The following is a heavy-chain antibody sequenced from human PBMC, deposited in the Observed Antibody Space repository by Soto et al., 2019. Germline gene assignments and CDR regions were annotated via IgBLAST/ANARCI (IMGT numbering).Heavy chain of an antibody. CDR3: ARDRVGTTQPRHNWFTP. CDR1: LGTSVSTDDH. Sequence: SVTPSHRTTVALGTSVSTDDHWILNQQPPWKGLEWIGYIFYTGSTNYNPSLKSRVTISVDTSKHQFSLQLTSVTAADTAVYYCARDRVGTTQPRHNWFTPWGPRSLAPVS. D-gene: IGHD1-26*01. CDR2: IFYTGST. J-gene: IGHJ5*02. V-gene: IGHV4-61*08.